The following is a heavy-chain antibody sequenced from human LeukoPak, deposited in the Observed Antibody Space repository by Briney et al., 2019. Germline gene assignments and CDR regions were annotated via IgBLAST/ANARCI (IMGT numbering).Heavy chain of an antibody. Sequence: GRSLRLSCAASGFTFSTYAMHWVRQAPGKGLEWVAMIWYNGKNKHYADSVKGRFTISRDNSKNTLDLQMNSLRADDTAVYYCVRDPSNSGWAFDYWGQGNLVTVSS. CDR3: VRDPSNSGWAFDY. J-gene: IGHJ4*02. D-gene: IGHD6-19*01. CDR2: IWYNGKNK. CDR1: GFTFSTYA. V-gene: IGHV3-33*01.